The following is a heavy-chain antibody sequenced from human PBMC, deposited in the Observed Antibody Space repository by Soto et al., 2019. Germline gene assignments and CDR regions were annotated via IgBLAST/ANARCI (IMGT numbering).Heavy chain of an antibody. J-gene: IGHJ6*02. Sequence: QVQLVQSGAEVKKPGSSVKVSCKASGGTFSSYAISWVRQAPGQGLEWMGGIIPIFGTANYAQKFQGRVTTTADESTSTAYMELSSLRSEDTAVYDCARDCRRATVTIEGCLSMDVRGQGTTVTASS. CDR2: IIPIFGTA. CDR3: ARDCRRATVTIEGCLSMDV. D-gene: IGHD4-17*01. CDR1: GGTFSSYA. V-gene: IGHV1-69*01.